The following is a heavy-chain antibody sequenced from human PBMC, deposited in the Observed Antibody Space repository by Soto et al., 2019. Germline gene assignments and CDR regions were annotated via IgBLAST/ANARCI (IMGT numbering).Heavy chain of an antibody. J-gene: IGHJ3*01. Sequence: EVQLVESEGGLVQRGGSLRLSCAASGFTFNYYWMHWVRQAPGQGLVWVSHIHSDGSSTTYADSVKGRFTISRDNAKNTLYLQMNSLRAEDTAVYYCARGDKGGFDLWGHGTTVTVSS. CDR1: GFTFNYYW. CDR3: ARGDKGGFDL. V-gene: IGHV3-74*01. D-gene: IGHD2-21*02. CDR2: IHSDGSST.